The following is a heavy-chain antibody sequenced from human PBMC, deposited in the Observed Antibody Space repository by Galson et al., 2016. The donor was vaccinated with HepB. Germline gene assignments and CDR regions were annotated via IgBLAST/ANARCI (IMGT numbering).Heavy chain of an antibody. J-gene: IGHJ6*02. CDR2: INHSGTT. D-gene: IGHD5-18*01. Sequence: SETLSLTCAISGGSFSDDYWSWIRQSPGKGLEWIGEINHSGTTNYNPSLKSRVTISADTSRNQFSLTVTSVTAADTAVYYCVREGRVPVRGRARGYKYYGLDVWGQGSTVTVSS. V-gene: IGHV4-34*01. CDR3: VREGRVPVRGRARGYKYYGLDV. CDR1: GGSFSDDY.